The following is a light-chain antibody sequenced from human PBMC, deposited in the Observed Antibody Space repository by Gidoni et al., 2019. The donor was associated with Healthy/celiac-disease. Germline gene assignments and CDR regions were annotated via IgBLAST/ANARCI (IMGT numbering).Light chain of an antibody. V-gene: IGLV2-14*03. CDR1: SSDVVGYNY. CDR2: DVS. J-gene: IGLJ2*01. CDR3: SSYTSSSTPVV. Sequence: QSALTQPASVSGSPGQSITISCTGTSSDVVGYNYVSWYQQHPGKAPKLMIYDVSNRPSGVSNRFSGSKSGNTASLTSSGLQAEDEADYYCSSYTSSSTPVVFGGGTKLTVL.